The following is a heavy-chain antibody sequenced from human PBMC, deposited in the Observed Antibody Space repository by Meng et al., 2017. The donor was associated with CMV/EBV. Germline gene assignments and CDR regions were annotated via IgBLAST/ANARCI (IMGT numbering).Heavy chain of an antibody. Sequence: GESLKISCAASGFTFSSYEMNWVRQAPGKGLEWVSYISSSGSTIYYADSVKGRFTISRDNAKNSLYLQMNSLRAEDTAVYYCARDSGGWGSNGFDPWGQGTLVTVSS. J-gene: IGHJ5*02. V-gene: IGHV3-48*03. CDR1: GFTFSSYE. CDR2: ISSSGSTI. CDR3: ARDSGGWGSNGFDP. D-gene: IGHD6-19*01.